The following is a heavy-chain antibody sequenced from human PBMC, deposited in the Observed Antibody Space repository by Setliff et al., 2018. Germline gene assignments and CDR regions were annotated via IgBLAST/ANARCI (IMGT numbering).Heavy chain of an antibody. CDR1: GYTFTRYA. J-gene: IGHJ6*03. V-gene: IGHV7-4-1*02. CDR3: ARDSSGWSGFSRLVGVYYYYMDV. Sequence: ASVKVSCKASGYTFTRYAMNWVRQAPGQGLEWMGWIDTNTGNPTYAQGFKGGFVVSLDTSVSTAYLQISSLKAEDTAVYYCARDSSGWSGFSRLVGVYYYYMDVWGKGTTVTVSS. CDR2: IDTNTGNP. D-gene: IGHD6-19*01.